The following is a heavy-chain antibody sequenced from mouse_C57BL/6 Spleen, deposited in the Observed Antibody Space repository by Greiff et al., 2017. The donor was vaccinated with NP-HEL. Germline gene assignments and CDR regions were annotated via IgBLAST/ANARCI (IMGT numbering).Heavy chain of an antibody. V-gene: IGHV1-15*01. CDR1: GYTFTDYE. CDR2: IDPETGGT. CDR3: TRTDGYPDY. J-gene: IGHJ2*01. D-gene: IGHD2-3*01. Sequence: QVQLQQSGAELVRPGASVTLSCKASGYTFTDYEMHWVKQTPVHGLEWIGAIDPETGGTAYNQKFKGKDILAADESSSTAYMELRSLTSEDSAVYYCTRTDGYPDYWGQGTTLTVSS.